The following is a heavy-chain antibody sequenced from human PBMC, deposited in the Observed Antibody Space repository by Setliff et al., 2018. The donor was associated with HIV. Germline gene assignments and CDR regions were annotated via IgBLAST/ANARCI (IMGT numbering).Heavy chain of an antibody. V-gene: IGHV7-4-1*02. CDR2: INTNTGNP. J-gene: IGHJ6*03. Sequence: ASVKVSCKASGYTFSNYGMNWVRQAPGQGLEWMGWINTNTGNPTYAQDFTGRFVFSLDTSVSTAYLQFSSLKAEDTAVYYCARDHDYGDLSRNWFYMDVWGKGTTVTVSS. D-gene: IGHD4-17*01. CDR1: GYTFSNYG. CDR3: ARDHDYGDLSRNWFYMDV.